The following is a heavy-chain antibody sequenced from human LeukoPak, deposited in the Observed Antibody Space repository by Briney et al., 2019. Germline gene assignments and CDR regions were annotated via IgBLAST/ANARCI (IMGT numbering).Heavy chain of an antibody. D-gene: IGHD3-10*01. CDR3: AVPKRENYYGSGSYYPFDY. CDR1: GYTFTRYG. V-gene: IGHV1-18*01. Sequence: ASVKVSCKASGYTFTRYGINWVRQAPGQGLEWMGWISAYNGDTNYAQKLQGRVTMTTDTSTSTAYMELRSLRPDDTAVYYCAVPKRENYYGSGSYYPFDYWGQGTLVTVSS. J-gene: IGHJ4*02. CDR2: ISAYNGDT.